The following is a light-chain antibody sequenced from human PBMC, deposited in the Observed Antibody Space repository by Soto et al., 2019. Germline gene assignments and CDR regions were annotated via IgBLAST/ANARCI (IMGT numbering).Light chain of an antibody. V-gene: IGKV3D-15*01. Sequence: EVVVTQAPSTLSVSLGQRATLSCRTSQTVSNNLAWYRQKPGQAPSLLIYGISTRATGLPARFSGAGSGTEFTLTISSLQSEDSAVYYCQQYNNWPHTFGQGTKLDIK. CDR1: QTVSNN. J-gene: IGKJ2*01. CDR2: GIS. CDR3: QQYNNWPHT.